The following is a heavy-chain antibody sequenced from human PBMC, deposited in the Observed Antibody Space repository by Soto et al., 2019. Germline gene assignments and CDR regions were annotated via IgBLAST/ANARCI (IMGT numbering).Heavy chain of an antibody. J-gene: IGHJ5*02. CDR2: IYYSGST. CDR3: ARLEGYDYIWGRQNWFDP. Sequence: PSETLSLTCTVSGGSISSSSYYWGWIRQPPGKGLEWIGSIYYSGSTYYNPSLKSRVTISVDTSKNQFSLKLSSVTAADTAVYYCARLEGYDYIWGRQNWFDPWGQGTLVTVSS. D-gene: IGHD3-16*01. CDR1: GGSISSSSYY. V-gene: IGHV4-39*01.